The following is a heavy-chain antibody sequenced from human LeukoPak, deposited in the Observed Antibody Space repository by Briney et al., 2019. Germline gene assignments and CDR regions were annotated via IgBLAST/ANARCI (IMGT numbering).Heavy chain of an antibody. CDR3: ARDPYDTSANDAFDI. CDR2: IYTSGST. Sequence: PSETLSLTCTVSGGSISSGTYYWHWIRQPAGKGLDWIGRIYTSGSTNYNPSLKSRVTISVDTSKNQFSLKLTSVTAADTAMYYCARDPYDTSANDAFDIWGQGTMVSVSS. V-gene: IGHV4-61*02. CDR1: GGSISSGTYY. D-gene: IGHD3-22*01. J-gene: IGHJ3*02.